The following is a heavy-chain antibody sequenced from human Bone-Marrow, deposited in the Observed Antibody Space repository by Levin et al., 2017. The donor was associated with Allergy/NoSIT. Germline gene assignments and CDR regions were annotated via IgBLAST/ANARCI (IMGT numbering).Heavy chain of an antibody. CDR1: GFTFSSYD. V-gene: IGHV3-13*04. J-gene: IGHJ4*02. Sequence: GESLKISCAASGFTFSSYDMHWVRQATGRGLEWVSAIGTAADSYYSGSVKGRFTVSRDNAKNSFYLQMNSLRAGDTAVYYCARVALPRYCTSTSCSDSGYYFDYWGQGTLDTVSS. D-gene: IGHD2-2*01. CDR2: IGTAADS. CDR3: ARVALPRYCTSTSCSDSGYYFDY.